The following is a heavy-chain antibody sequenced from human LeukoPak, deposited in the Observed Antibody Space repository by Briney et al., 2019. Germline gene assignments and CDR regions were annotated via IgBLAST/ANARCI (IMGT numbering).Heavy chain of an antibody. CDR1: GGTFRSYA. CDR3: ARDVRHRYCSSSSCYWGWLDP. J-gene: IGHJ5*02. Sequence: SVKVSCKASGGTFRSYAITWVRQAPGQGLEWMGGIIPIFGTANYARKFQDRVTITADESTSTAYTELSSLRSEDTAVYYCARDVRHRYCSSSSCYWGWLDPWGQGTLVTVSS. D-gene: IGHD2-2*01. CDR2: IIPIFGTA. V-gene: IGHV1-69*13.